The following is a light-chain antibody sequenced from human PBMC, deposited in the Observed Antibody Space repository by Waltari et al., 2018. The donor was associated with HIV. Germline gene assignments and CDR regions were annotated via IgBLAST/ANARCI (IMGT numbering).Light chain of an antibody. CDR3: ASFTSGRLNV. J-gene: IGLJ1*01. CDR1: SSDVGAYEY. V-gene: IGLV2-14*03. CDR2: DVY. Sequence: QSALTQPASVSGSPGQSLTIPCTGTSSDVGAYEYVSWYQQHPGKVPKLLIYDVYNRPSRISNRFSGSKSGNTASLTISGLQAEDEAAYYCASFTSGRLNVFGTGTKVTVL.